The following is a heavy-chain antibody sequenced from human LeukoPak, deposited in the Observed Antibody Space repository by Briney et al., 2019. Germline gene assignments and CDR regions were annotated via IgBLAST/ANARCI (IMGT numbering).Heavy chain of an antibody. CDR1: GFTFSSSA. Sequence: GGSLRLSCAASGFTFSSSAMNWVRQAPGKGLEWVSSINQISSHIYYAESVRGRFSISRDNAKNSVYLQMNSLRAEDTAIYYCARDATQYLRYGYFDYWGPGILVTVSS. J-gene: IGHJ4*02. CDR2: INQISSHI. CDR3: ARDATQYLRYGYFDY. V-gene: IGHV3-21*01. D-gene: IGHD3-9*01.